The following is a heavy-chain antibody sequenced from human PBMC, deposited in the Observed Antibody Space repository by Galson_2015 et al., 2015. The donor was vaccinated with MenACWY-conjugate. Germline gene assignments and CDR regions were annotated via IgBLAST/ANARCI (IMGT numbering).Heavy chain of an antibody. V-gene: IGHV3-48*01. D-gene: IGHD2-21*02. J-gene: IGHJ3*02. Sequence: SLRLSCAASGFTFSSYSMNWVRQAPGKGLEWVSYLSSSSSTIYYADSVKGRFTISRDNAKNSLYLQMNSLRAEDTAVYYCARGRHIVVVTAIHAFDIWGQGTMVTVSS. CDR3: ARGRHIVVVTAIHAFDI. CDR1: GFTFSSYS. CDR2: LSSSSSTI.